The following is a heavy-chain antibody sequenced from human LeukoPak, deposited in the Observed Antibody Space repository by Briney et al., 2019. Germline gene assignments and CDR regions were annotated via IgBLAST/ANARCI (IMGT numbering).Heavy chain of an antibody. CDR1: GFTFSNYA. D-gene: IGHD1-14*01. CDR2: ISGGAVST. V-gene: IGHV3-23*01. J-gene: IGHJ4*02. Sequence: GGSLRLSCAASGFTFSNYAMSWVRQAPGKGLEWVSTISGGAVSTYYADSVKGRFTISRDNSKDTLYLQMNSLRAEDTAVYYCAKRDPGLDYWGQGTLVTVSS. CDR3: AKRDPGLDY.